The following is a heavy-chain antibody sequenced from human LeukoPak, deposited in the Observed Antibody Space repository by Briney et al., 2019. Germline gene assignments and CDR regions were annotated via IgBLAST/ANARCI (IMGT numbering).Heavy chain of an antibody. V-gene: IGHV1-46*01. CDR2: INPSGGST. CDR1: GYTFTSYY. D-gene: IGHD6-6*01. Sequence: ASVKVSCKASGYTFTSYYMHWVRQAPGQGLEWMGIINPSGGSTSYAQKFQGRVTMTRDMSTSTVYMELSSLRSEDTAVYYCARAVSPYSSSSEVDYWGQGTLVTASS. CDR3: ARAVSPYSSSSEVDY. J-gene: IGHJ4*02.